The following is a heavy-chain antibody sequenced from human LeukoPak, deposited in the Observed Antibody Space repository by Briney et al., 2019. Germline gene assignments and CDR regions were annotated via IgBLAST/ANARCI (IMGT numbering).Heavy chain of an antibody. V-gene: IGHV4-59*01. Sequence: SETLSLTCTVSGGSISSYYWSWIRQPPGKGLEWIGYIYYSGSTNYNPSLKSRVTISVDTSKNQFSLKLSSVTAADTAVYYCARKEGAIAGSFDYWGQGTLVTVSS. D-gene: IGHD6-13*01. CDR2: IYYSGST. CDR1: GGSISSYY. CDR3: ARKEGAIAGSFDY. J-gene: IGHJ4*02.